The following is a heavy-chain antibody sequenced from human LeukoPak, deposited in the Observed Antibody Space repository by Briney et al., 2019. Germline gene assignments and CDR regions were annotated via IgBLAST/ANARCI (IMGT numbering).Heavy chain of an antibody. D-gene: IGHD2-2*01. Sequence: SETLSLTCTVSGGSISSSSYYWGWIRQPPGKGLEWIGSIYYSGSTYYNPSLKSRVTISVDTSKNQFSLKLSSVTAADTAVYYCARMGYQLVTEPPYYYYYMDVWGKGTTVTVSS. CDR3: ARMGYQLVTEPPYYYYYMDV. CDR2: IYYSGST. J-gene: IGHJ6*03. V-gene: IGHV4-39*07. CDR1: GGSISSSSYY.